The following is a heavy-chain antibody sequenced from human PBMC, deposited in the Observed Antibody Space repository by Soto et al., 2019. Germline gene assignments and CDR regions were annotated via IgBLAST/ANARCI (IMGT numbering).Heavy chain of an antibody. CDR3: ARGRSIPIWGSYRYPRPNFDY. CDR2: IGAYNGNT. V-gene: IGHV1-3*01. J-gene: IGHJ4*02. CDR1: GYTLTNYP. D-gene: IGHD3-16*02. Sequence: ASVKVSCKASGYTLTNYPMHWARQAPGQGPEWLGWIGAYNGNTHYTQRLQGRVTMTTDTSTSTAYMELRGPRSEDTAVYYCARGRSIPIWGSYRYPRPNFDYWGQGTLVTVSS.